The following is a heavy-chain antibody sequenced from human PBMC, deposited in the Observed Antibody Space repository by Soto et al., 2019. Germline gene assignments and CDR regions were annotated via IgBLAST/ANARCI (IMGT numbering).Heavy chain of an antibody. D-gene: IGHD1-26*01. J-gene: IGHJ3*01. CDR3: ARCRSYGMEGVEMAVDL. V-gene: IGHV3-7*03. Sequence: EVQLVASGGGLVQPGGSLRLSCAASGFTFSNFWMNWVRQAPGKGLEWVANIKSDGSEKYYADSVKGRFTFSRDNAKNTPDLQMDSLRVEDTAVYYCARCRSYGMEGVEMAVDLWGQGTKVTVSS. CDR1: GFTFSNFW. CDR2: IKSDGSEK.